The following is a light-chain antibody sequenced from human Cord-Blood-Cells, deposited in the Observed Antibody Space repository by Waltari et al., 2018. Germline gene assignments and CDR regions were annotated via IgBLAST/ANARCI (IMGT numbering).Light chain of an antibody. J-gene: IGLJ3*02. CDR2: EVS. CDR1: SSDVGGYNY. Sequence: QSALTQPTSASGSPGQSVTISCTGTSSDVGGYNYVSWYQQHPGKAPKLMIDEVSKRPSGGPGRFSGSKSGNTASVTVSGLQAEDEADYCCSSYAGSNNFVFGGGTKLAVL. CDR3: SSYAGSNNFV. V-gene: IGLV2-8*01.